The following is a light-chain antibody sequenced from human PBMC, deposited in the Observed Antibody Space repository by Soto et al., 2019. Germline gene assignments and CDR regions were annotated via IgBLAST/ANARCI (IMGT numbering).Light chain of an antibody. V-gene: IGKV1-5*03. Sequence: DIQMNQSPSSLSASVGDRVTITCRASQSISSWLAWYQQKPGKAPKLLIYKASSLESGVPSRFSGSGSGAEFTLTISLLQPDDFATYYCQQYDSFSWTFGQGTKVEIK. J-gene: IGKJ1*01. CDR1: QSISSW. CDR2: KAS. CDR3: QQYDSFSWT.